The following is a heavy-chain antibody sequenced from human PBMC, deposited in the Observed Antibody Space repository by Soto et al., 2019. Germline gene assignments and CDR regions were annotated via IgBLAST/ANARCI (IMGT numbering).Heavy chain of an antibody. V-gene: IGHV3-48*02. Sequence: EVHLVESGGGLVQPGGSLRLSCAASGFTFSSYSLNWVRQAPGKGLEWVSYITSSGTTVYYADSVRGRFTISRDNAKNSLYLQMNSLRDDGTAVYYCARGSSNWAYYFDFWGQGTLVTVSS. CDR1: GFTFSSYS. D-gene: IGHD6-13*01. CDR3: ARGSSNWAYYFDF. CDR2: ITSSGTTV. J-gene: IGHJ4*02.